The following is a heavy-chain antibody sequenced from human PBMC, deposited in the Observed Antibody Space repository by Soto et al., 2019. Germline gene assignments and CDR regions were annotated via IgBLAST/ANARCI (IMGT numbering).Heavy chain of an antibody. CDR3: ARDVQSGPTAVYYYYGMDV. D-gene: IGHD1-1*01. V-gene: IGHV1-8*01. Sequence: GASVKVSCKASGYTFTSYDINWVRQATGQGLEWMGWMNPNSGNTGYAQKFQGRVTMTRNTSLSTAYMELSSLRSEDTAVSYCARDVQSGPTAVYYYYGMDVWGQGTTVTVSS. CDR1: GYTFTSYD. J-gene: IGHJ6*02. CDR2: MNPNSGNT.